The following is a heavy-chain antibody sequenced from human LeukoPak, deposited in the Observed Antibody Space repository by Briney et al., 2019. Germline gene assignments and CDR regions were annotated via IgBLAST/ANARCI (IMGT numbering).Heavy chain of an antibody. CDR3: ARQSPMVRGVIIYPVLYFQH. Sequence: SETLSLTCTVSGGSISSSSYYWGWIRQPPGKGLDWIRSIYYSGSTYYNPSLKSRVTTSVDTSKNQFSLKLSSVTAADTAVYYCARQSPMVRGVIIYPVLYFQHWGQGTLVTVSS. CDR2: IYYSGST. CDR1: GGSISSSSYY. V-gene: IGHV4-39*01. D-gene: IGHD3-10*01. J-gene: IGHJ1*01.